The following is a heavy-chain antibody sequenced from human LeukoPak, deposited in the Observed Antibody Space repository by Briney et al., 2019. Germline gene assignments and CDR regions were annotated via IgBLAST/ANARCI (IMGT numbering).Heavy chain of an antibody. CDR1: GFTFNTYA. CDR2: ISGSGRGGRT. Sequence: PGGSLRLSCATSGFTFNTYAMSWVRQAPGEGLEWVSNISGSGRGGRTYYADSVKGRFTISRDNSKNTLYLQMSSLRAEDTAVYYCAKSGLNRFDYWGQGTLVTVSP. CDR3: AKSGLNRFDY. D-gene: IGHD2-15*01. J-gene: IGHJ4*02. V-gene: IGHV3-23*01.